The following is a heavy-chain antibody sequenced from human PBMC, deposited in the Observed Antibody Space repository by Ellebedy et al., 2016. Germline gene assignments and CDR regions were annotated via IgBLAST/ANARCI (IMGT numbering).Heavy chain of an antibody. D-gene: IGHD3-10*01. CDR2: IYNTGNA. Sequence: SETLSLTCTVSGGSISSHYWSWIRQPPGKGLEWIGYIYNTGNAKYNPSLQSRVTISVETSKSQFSLKVRSVTAADTAVYYCARGIYGSGSIDYWGQGSLVTVSS. CDR3: ARGIYGSGSIDY. CDR1: GGSISSHY. V-gene: IGHV4-59*11. J-gene: IGHJ4*02.